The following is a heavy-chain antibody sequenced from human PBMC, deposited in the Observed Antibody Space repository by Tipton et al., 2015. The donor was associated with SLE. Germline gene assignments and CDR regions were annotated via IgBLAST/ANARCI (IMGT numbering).Heavy chain of an antibody. CDR1: DDSISNYY. J-gene: IGHJ3*02. CDR2: GYYIGST. V-gene: IGHV4-59*01. CDR3: ARALWVDKDFEVPLAIRLRAFDI. Sequence: LRLSCTVSDDSISNYYWSWIRQSPGKGLEWIGYGYYIGSTNYNPSLKSRLTISVDSSKNQFSLRLSSVSAADTAIYYCARALWVDKDFEVPLAIRLRAFDIWGQGRMVTVSS. D-gene: IGHD2-2*02.